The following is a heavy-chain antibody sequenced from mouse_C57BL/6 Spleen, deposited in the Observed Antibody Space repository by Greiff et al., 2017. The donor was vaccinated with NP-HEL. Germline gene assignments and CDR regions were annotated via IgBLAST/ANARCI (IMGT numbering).Heavy chain of an antibody. CDR1: GYTFTSYW. D-gene: IGHD1-1*01. V-gene: IGHV1-59*01. CDR3: ARSYGSSPWWYFDV. J-gene: IGHJ1*03. Sequence: QVQLQQPGAELVRPGTSVKLSCKASGYTFTSYWMHWVKQRPGQGLEWIGVIDPSDSYTNYNQKFKGKATLTVDTSSSTAYMQLSSLTSEDSAVYYCARSYGSSPWWYFDVWGTGTTVTVSS. CDR2: IDPSDSYT.